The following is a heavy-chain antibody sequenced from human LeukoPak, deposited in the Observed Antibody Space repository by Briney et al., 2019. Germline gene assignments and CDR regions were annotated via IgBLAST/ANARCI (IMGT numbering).Heavy chain of an antibody. CDR2: IIPIFGTA. Sequence: SVKVSCKASGGTFISYAISWVRQAPGQGLEWMGGIIPIFGTANYAQKFQGRVTITTDESTSTAYMELSSLRSEDTAVYYCARERGEAGDYYFDYWGQGTLVTVSS. J-gene: IGHJ4*02. CDR1: GGTFISYA. D-gene: IGHD3-10*01. V-gene: IGHV1-69*05. CDR3: ARERGEAGDYYFDY.